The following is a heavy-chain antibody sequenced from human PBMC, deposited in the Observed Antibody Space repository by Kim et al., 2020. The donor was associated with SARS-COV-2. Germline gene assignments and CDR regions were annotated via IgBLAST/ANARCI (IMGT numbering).Heavy chain of an antibody. CDR3: ARGFGSSWYFAFDI. D-gene: IGHD6-13*01. J-gene: IGHJ3*02. V-gene: IGHV6-1*01. Sequence: AVSVKSRITINPDTSKNQFSLQLNSVTPEDTAVYYCARGFGSSWYFAFDIWGQGTMLTVSS.